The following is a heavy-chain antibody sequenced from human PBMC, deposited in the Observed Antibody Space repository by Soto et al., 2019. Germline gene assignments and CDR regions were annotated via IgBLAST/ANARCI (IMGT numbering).Heavy chain of an antibody. J-gene: IGHJ4*02. CDR3: ARGNSGKYYFDY. V-gene: IGHV4-59*06. CDR2: IYYSGST. CDR1: GGSISSYY. Sequence: SEILSLTCTVSGGSISSYYWSWIRQHPGKGLEWIGYIYYSGSTSYNPSLESLVSMSVDTSKNQFSLKLSSVTSADTAVYFCARGNSGKYYFDYWGPGTLVNVSS. D-gene: IGHD3-10*01.